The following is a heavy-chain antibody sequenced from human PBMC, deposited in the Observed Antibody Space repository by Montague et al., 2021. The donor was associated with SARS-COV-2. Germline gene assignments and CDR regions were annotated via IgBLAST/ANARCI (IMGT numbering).Heavy chain of an antibody. D-gene: IGHD2-15*01. CDR1: GGSVSSRSHF. J-gene: IGHJ5*02. V-gene: IGHV4-61*09. CDR3: TRVVVVVPASPAPTLFDP. CDR2: IYATGSA. Sequence: TLSLTCTVSGGSVSSRSHFWSWIRQPAGKGLEWIGHIYATGSAKYNPSLESRVTISVDTSNNQFSLRLNSVTAADTAVYYCTRVVVVVPASPAPTLFDPWGQGILVTLSS.